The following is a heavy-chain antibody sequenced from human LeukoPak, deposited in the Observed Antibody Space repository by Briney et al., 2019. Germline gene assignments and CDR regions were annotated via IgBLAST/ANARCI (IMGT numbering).Heavy chain of an antibody. V-gene: IGHV4-59*11. CDR3: AKDTRSRACAFDI. CDR1: GGSISSHY. CDR2: IYYSGST. D-gene: IGHD2-15*01. Sequence: SETLSLTCIVSGGSISSHYWSWIRKPLGKGLEWIGYIYYSGSTNYNPSLKSRVTISVDTSKNQFSLKLSSVTAADTALYYCAKDTRSRACAFDIWGQGTMVTVSS. J-gene: IGHJ3*02.